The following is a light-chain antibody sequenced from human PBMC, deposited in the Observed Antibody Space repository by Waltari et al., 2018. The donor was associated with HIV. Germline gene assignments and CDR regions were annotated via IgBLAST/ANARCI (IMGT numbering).Light chain of an antibody. V-gene: IGLV2-8*01. Sequence: SALTQPPSASGSPGQSVTISCAGTSSDISLYNFVSWYQHHPGKAPKLMISDVSRRPSGVPDRFSGSKSGNTASLTVSGLQADDEATYYCFSYAGNNFLLFGGGTKLTVL. CDR2: DVS. CDR1: SSDISLYNF. CDR3: FSYAGNNFLL. J-gene: IGLJ2*01.